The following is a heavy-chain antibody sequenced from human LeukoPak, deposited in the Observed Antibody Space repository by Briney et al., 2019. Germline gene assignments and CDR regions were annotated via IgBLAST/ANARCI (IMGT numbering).Heavy chain of an antibody. V-gene: IGHV1-69*01. Sequence: ASVKVSCKASGGSFSDYPINWVRQAPGQGLELLGGIIPKYSASNYAQAFQGRVTITADESTNTVYMEMSGLRPDDTAVYYCVRPDRIFGVPAAFDAWGQGTLVAVSS. CDR3: VRPDRIFGVPAAFDA. CDR2: IIPKYSAS. D-gene: IGHD3-3*02. J-gene: IGHJ3*01. CDR1: GGSFSDYP.